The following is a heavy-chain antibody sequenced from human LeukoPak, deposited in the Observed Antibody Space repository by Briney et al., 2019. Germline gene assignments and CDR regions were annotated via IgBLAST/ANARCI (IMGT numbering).Heavy chain of an antibody. CDR2: ISYDGSNK. CDR3: ARESGDIVVVVAATTGHQYFDY. J-gene: IGHJ4*02. Sequence: GGSLRLSCAASGFTFSSYAMHWVRQAPGKGLEWVAVISYDGSNKYYADSVKGRFTISRDNSKNTLYLQMNSLRAEDTAVYYCARESGDIVVVVAATTGHQYFDYWGQGTLVTVSS. D-gene: IGHD2-15*01. V-gene: IGHV3-30*04. CDR1: GFTFSSYA.